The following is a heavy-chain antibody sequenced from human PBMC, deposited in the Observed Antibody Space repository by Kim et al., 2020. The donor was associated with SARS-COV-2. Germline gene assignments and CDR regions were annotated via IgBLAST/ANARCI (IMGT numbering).Heavy chain of an antibody. J-gene: IGHJ5*02. Sequence: DAMKARFTISRHNSKNTLYLQMTSLRAEDTAVYSCAKDLSISLSGWFDPWGQGTVVTVSS. D-gene: IGHD6-6*01. CDR3: AKDLSISLSGWFDP. V-gene: IGHV3-23*01.